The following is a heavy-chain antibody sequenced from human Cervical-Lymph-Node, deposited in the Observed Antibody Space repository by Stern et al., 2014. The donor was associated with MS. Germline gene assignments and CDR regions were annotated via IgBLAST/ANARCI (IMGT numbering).Heavy chain of an antibody. D-gene: IGHD6-6*01. J-gene: IGHJ4*02. V-gene: IGHV3-15*01. Sequence: EDQLVESGGGFVKPGGSLRLSCAASGFTFPYTSLSWVRQAPGKGLEWVGRVKSRKDGGAADYAAFVKDRVTILRDDSRSTLYLQINGLEIEDTAMYYCTALRKYWGQGTLLIVSS. CDR3: TALRKY. CDR2: VKSRKDGGAA. CDR1: GFTFPYTS.